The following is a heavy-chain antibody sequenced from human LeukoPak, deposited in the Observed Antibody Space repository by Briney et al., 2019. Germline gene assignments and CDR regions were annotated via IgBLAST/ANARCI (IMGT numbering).Heavy chain of an antibody. J-gene: IGHJ4*02. Sequence: SETLSLTCTVSGVSISSSSYYWGWIRQPPGKGLEWIGSIYYSGSTYYNPSLKSRATISVDTSKNQFSLKLSSVTAADTAVYYCARRNSSSRLFDYWGQGTLVTVSS. CDR2: IYYSGST. V-gene: IGHV4-39*01. CDR1: GVSISSSSYY. D-gene: IGHD6-6*01. CDR3: ARRNSSSRLFDY.